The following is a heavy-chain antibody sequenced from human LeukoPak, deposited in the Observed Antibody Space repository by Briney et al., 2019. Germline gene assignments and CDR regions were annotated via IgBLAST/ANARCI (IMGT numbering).Heavy chain of an antibody. Sequence: ASVKVSCKASGYTFTGYYMHWVRQAPGQGLEWMGWINPNSGGTNYAQKFQGRVTMTRDTSISTAYMELSRLRSDDTAVYYCARGGETIFGVVIISYYFDYWGQGTLVTVSS. CDR1: GYTFTGYY. V-gene: IGHV1-2*02. D-gene: IGHD3-3*01. CDR3: ARGGETIFGVVIISYYFDY. CDR2: INPNSGGT. J-gene: IGHJ4*02.